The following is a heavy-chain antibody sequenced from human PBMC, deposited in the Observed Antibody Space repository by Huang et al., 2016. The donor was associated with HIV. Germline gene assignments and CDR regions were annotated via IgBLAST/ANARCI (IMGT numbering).Heavy chain of an antibody. V-gene: IGHV3-30-3*01. J-gene: IGHJ4*02. D-gene: IGHD6-13*01. Sequence: QVQLGESGGGVVQPEKSLRLSCAASGFDFSSYAMNWVRQAPGKGPQGGEVKSNDGNNRYYSDSVKGRFIISRDNSKNTLYLQMNSLRGEDTAIYYCARGGILGTSWYRPFDYWGQGTLVTVSS. CDR2: KSNDGNNR. CDR1: GFDFSSYA. CDR3: ARGGILGTSWYRPFDY.